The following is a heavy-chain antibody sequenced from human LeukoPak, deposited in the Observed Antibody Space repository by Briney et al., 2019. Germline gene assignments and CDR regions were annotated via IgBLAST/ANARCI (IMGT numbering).Heavy chain of an antibody. CDR3: AKDIDEGYGGNSGFDY. D-gene: IGHD4-17*01. CDR2: ISWNSGSI. J-gene: IGHJ4*02. Sequence: GGSLRLSCAASGFTFDDYAMHRVRQAPGKGLEWVSGISWNSGSIGYADSVKGRFTISRDNAKNSLYLQMNSLRAEDTALYYCAKDIDEGYGGNSGFDYWGQGTLVTVSS. CDR1: GFTFDDYA. V-gene: IGHV3-9*01.